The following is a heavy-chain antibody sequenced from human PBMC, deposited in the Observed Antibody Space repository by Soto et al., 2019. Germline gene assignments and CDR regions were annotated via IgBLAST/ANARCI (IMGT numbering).Heavy chain of an antibody. CDR3: IRDCASGWHY. J-gene: IGHJ4*02. CDR2: IKTKTDGGTA. Sequence: PGGSLTLSCVGSGVTFTNAWMIWVRRAPGKGLEWVGRIKTKTDGGTADYAAPVKGRFTISTDDSKNTLFLHMSSLKSEDTAVYYMIRDCASGWHYWGPGALVTVSS. CDR1: GVTFTNAW. D-gene: IGHD6-19*01. V-gene: IGHV3-15*01.